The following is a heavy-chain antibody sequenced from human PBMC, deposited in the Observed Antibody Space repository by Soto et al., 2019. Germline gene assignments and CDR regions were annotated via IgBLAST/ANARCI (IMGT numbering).Heavy chain of an antibody. CDR3: AKDLSIAARLDAFDI. V-gene: IGHV3-30*18. Sequence: QVQLVESGGGVVQPGRSLRLSCAASGFTFSSYGMHWVRQAPGKGLEWVAVISYDGSNKYYADSVKGRFTISRDNSKNTLYQQMNSLRAEDTAVYYCAKDLSIAARLDAFDIWGQGTMVTVSS. CDR2: ISYDGSNK. D-gene: IGHD6-6*01. CDR1: GFTFSSYG. J-gene: IGHJ3*02.